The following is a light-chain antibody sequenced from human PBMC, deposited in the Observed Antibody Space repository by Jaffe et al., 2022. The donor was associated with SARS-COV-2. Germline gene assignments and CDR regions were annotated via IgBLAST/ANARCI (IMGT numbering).Light chain of an antibody. V-gene: IGLV1-40*01. CDR2: GNS. J-gene: IGLJ1*01. CDR3: QSYDRTLSAYV. Sequence: QSVLTQPPSVSGAPGQRVTISCTGISSKIGAGYDVHWYQQFPGTAPKVLIYGNSNRPSGVPDRFSGSKSGTSASLAISGLQAEDEADYYCQSYDRTLSAYVFGTGTKVTVL. CDR1: SSKIGAGYD.